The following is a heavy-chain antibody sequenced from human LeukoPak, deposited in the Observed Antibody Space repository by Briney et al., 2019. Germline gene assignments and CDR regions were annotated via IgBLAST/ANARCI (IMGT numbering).Heavy chain of an antibody. CDR3: ATYCSSTSCYIDY. D-gene: IGHD2-2*02. CDR1: GDSFGSYS. CDR2: INPNSGGT. J-gene: IGHJ4*02. V-gene: IGHV1-2*02. Sequence: ASVKVSCKSSGDSFGSYSFSWVRQAPGQGLEWMGWINPNSGGTNYAQKFQGRVTMTRDTSISTAYMELSRLRSDDTAVYYCATYCSSTSCYIDYWGQGTLVTVSS.